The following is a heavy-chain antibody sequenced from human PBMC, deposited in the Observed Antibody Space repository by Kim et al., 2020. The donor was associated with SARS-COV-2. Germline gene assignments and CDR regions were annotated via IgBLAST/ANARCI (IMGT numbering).Heavy chain of an antibody. J-gene: IGHJ6*02. Sequence: GGSLRLSCAASGFTFSSYGMHWVRQAPGKGLEWVAVIWYDGSNKYYADSVKGRFTISRDNSKNTLYLQMNSLRAEDTAVYYCARENQDIVVVPALYYYYYGMDVWGQGTTVTVSS. CDR1: GFTFSSYG. CDR2: IWYDGSNK. V-gene: IGHV3-33*01. CDR3: ARENQDIVVVPALYYYYYGMDV. D-gene: IGHD2-2*01.